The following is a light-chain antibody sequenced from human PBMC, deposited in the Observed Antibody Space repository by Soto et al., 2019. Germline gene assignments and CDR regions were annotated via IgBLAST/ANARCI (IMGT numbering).Light chain of an antibody. CDR2: DVS. V-gene: IGKV1-5*01. CDR1: QNIERW. CDR3: QQYYSYPIT. J-gene: IGKJ5*01. Sequence: DIQMTQSPSTLSASVGDRVTITCRASQNIERWLAWYQQKPGKAPKLLLYDVSSLESGVPSRFSGSGSGTDFTLTISCLQSEDFATYYCQQYYSYPITFGQGTRLEIK.